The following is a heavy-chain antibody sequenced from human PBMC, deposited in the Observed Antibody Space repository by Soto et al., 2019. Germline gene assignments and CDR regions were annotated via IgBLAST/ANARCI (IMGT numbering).Heavy chain of an antibody. CDR2: IYHSGST. V-gene: IGHV4-30-2*01. CDR1: GGSISSGGYS. Sequence: PSETLSLTCAVSGGSISSGGYSWSWIRQPPGKGLEWIGYIYHSGSTYYNPSLKSRVTISVDRSKNQFSLKLISVTAADTAVYYCARVPDVWGQGTTVTVSS. J-gene: IGHJ6*02. CDR3: ARVPDV.